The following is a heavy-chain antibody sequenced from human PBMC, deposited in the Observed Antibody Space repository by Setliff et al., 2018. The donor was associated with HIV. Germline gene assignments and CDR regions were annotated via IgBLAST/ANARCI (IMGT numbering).Heavy chain of an antibody. CDR2: IYYSGST. D-gene: IGHD3-10*01. CDR1: GGSISSGGYY. V-gene: IGHV4-39*07. J-gene: IGHJ4*02. CDR3: ARGWFGGYYFDY. Sequence: SETLSLTCTVSGGSISSGGYYWSWIRQHPGKGLEWIGSIYYSGSTYYDPSLKSRVTISVDTSKNQFSLKLSFVTAADTAVYYCARGWFGGYYFDYWGQGTLVTVSS.